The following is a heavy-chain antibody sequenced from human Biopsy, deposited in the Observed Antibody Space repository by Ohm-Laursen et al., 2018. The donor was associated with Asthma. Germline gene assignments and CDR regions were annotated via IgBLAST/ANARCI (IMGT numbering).Heavy chain of an antibody. CDR1: RFTYE. CDR3: SREGVAGTHRED. D-gene: IGHD6-19*01. J-gene: IGHJ4*02. V-gene: IGHV3-30-3*01. Sequence: SLRLSCAASRFTYEMHWVRQAPGKGLEWVAVISYDGSSIYYADSVKGRFTISRDNSKNTLSLQMNSLTAEDTAVYYCSREGVAGTHREDWGQGTLVTVSS. CDR2: ISYDGSSI.